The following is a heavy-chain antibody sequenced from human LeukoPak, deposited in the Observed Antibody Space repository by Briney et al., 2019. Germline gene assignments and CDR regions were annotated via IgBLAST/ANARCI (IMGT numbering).Heavy chain of an antibody. CDR3: AREREAAALYHFDY. D-gene: IGHD6-13*01. J-gene: IGHJ4*02. CDR1: GYTFTGYY. CDR2: INPNSGGT. V-gene: IGHV1-2*02. Sequence: ASVKVSCKASGYTFTGYYMHWVRQAPGQGPEWMGWINPNSGGTNYAQKLQGRVTMTRDTSISTAYMELSSLRSDDAAVYYCAREREAAALYHFDYWGLGTLVTASS.